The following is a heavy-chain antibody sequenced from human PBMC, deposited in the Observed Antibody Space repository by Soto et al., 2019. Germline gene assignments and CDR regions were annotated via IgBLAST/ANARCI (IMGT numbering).Heavy chain of an antibody. CDR2: IYYSGST. J-gene: IGHJ1*01. CDR3: ARHASPLLEMVYATGAEYFQH. CDR1: GGSISSSIYY. D-gene: IGHD2-8*01. V-gene: IGHV4-39*01. Sequence: SETLSLTCTVSGGSISSSIYYWGWIRQPPGKRLEWIGSIYYSGSTYYNPSLKSRVTISVDTSKNQFSLKLSSVTAADTAVYYCARHASPLLEMVYATGAEYFQHWGQGTLVTVSS.